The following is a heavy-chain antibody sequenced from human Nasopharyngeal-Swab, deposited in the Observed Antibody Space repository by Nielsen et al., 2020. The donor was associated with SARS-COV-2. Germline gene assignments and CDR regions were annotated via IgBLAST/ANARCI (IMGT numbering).Heavy chain of an antibody. V-gene: IGHV4-34*01. Sequence: SESLSLTCAVYGGSFSGYYWSWIRQPPGKGLEWIGEINHSGSTNYNPSLKSRVTIAVDTSKNQFTLKLSSVTAADTAVDYCAKAPLRGFDYWGQGTLVTVSS. D-gene: IGHD4-17*01. CDR2: INHSGST. CDR3: AKAPLRGFDY. J-gene: IGHJ4*02. CDR1: GGSFSGYY.